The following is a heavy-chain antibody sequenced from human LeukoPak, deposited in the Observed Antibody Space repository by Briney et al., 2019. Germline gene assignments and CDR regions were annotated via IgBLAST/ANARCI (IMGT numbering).Heavy chain of an antibody. Sequence: ASVKVSCKASGYTLTTYYIHWVRQAPGQGLEWMGWMNPNSGNTGYAQKFQGRVTMTRNTSISTAYMELSSLRSEDTAVYYCARGGGAAYNWFDPWGQGTLVTVSS. CDR2: MNPNSGNT. CDR3: ARGGGAAYNWFDP. V-gene: IGHV1-8*02. CDR1: GYTLTTYY. D-gene: IGHD3-16*01. J-gene: IGHJ5*02.